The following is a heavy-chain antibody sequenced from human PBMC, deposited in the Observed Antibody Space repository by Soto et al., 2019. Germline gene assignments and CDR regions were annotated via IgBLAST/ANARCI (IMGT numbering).Heavy chain of an antibody. V-gene: IGHV6-1*01. D-gene: IGHD6-6*01. CDR1: GDSVSSNSAA. Sequence: SQTLSLTCAISGDSVSSNSAAWNWIRQSPSRGLEWLGRTYYRSKWYNDYAVSVKSRITTNPDTSKNQFSLQLNSVTPEDTAVYYCARVLNSSSPNYYYYYGMDVWGQGTTVTVSS. J-gene: IGHJ6*02. CDR2: TYYRSKWYN. CDR3: ARVLNSSSPNYYYYYGMDV.